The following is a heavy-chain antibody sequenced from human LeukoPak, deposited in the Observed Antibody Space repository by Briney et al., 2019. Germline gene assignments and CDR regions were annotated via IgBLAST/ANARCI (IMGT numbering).Heavy chain of an antibody. V-gene: IGHV4-39*01. CDR3: ARNRYYYGSGNYGVPNWFDP. Sequence: PSETLSLTCTVSGGSISSNSYYWGWIRQPPGKGLEWIGSIYYSGSTYYNPSLKSRVTISVDTSKNQFSLKLRSVTAADTAVYSCARNRYYYGSGNYGVPNWFDPWGQGTLVTVSS. CDR2: IYYSGST. CDR1: GGSISSNSYY. D-gene: IGHD3-10*01. J-gene: IGHJ5*02.